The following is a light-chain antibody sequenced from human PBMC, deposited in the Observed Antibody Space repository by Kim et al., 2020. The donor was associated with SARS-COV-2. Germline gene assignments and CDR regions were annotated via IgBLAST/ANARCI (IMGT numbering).Light chain of an antibody. CDR3: CSYAGSYV. Sequence: TGRAVSTSCTGTSSDVGVYNYVSWYQQHPGKAPKLMIYDVSKRPSGVPDRFSGSKSGNTASLTISGLQAEDEADYYCCSYAGSYVFGTGTKVTVL. CDR1: SSDVGVYNY. J-gene: IGLJ1*01. V-gene: IGLV2-11*01. CDR2: DVS.